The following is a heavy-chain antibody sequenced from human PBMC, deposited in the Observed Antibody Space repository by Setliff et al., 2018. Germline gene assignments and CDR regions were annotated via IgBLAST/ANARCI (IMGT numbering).Heavy chain of an antibody. J-gene: IGHJ5*02. D-gene: IGHD4-4*01. CDR3: ARDYSNYIDWFDL. V-gene: IGHV4-39*07. Sequence: ASETLSLTCTVSGGSISSSSYYWGWIRQPPGKGLEWIGSIYYSGSTYYNPSLKSRVTISVDTSKNQFSLKLSSVTAADTAVYYCARDYSNYIDWFDLWGQGTLVTVSS. CDR2: IYYSGST. CDR1: GGSISSSSYY.